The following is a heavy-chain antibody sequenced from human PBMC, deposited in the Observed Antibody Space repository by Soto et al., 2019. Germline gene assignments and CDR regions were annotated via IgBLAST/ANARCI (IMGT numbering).Heavy chain of an antibody. J-gene: IGHJ5*02. D-gene: IGHD6-25*01. V-gene: IGHV3-23*01. CDR3: AKDKISRSMAAASRNWFDP. CDR1: GFPFSSYA. Sequence: GGSLRLSCAASGFPFSSYAMNWVRQAPGKGLEWLSTISSGGDITFYADSVKGRFTISRDNSNNTLFLQMSGLRADDTAVYFCAKDKISRSMAAASRNWFDPWGQGTLVTVSS. CDR2: ISSGGDIT.